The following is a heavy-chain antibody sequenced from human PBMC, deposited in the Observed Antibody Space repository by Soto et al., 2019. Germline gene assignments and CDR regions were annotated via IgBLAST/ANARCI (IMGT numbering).Heavy chain of an antibody. CDR3: AKSNLVLRFLEWLHNSDV. D-gene: IGHD3-3*01. J-gene: IGHJ6*02. V-gene: IGHV3-48*01. CDR1: GFTFSSYS. Sequence: QPGGSLRLSCAASGFTFSSYSMNWVRQAPGKGLEWVSYISSSSSTIYYADSVKGRFTISRDNAKNSLYLQMNSLRAEDTAVYYCAKSNLVLRFLEWLHNSDVWGQGTTVTVS. CDR2: ISSSSSTI.